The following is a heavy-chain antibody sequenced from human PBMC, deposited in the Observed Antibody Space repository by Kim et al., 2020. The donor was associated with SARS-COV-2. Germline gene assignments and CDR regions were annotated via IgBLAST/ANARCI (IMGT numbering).Heavy chain of an antibody. CDR3: MKGGWGWIWDH. CDR2: IDGSDGTT. Sequence: GGSLRLSCTTSGFTFTGYAMSWVRQAPGKGLEWVSSIDGSDGTTYYVDSVKGRFTISRDNSKNTQYLQMNSLRDDDKAVYYCMKGGWGWIWDHWGQGT. CDR1: GFTFTGYA. J-gene: IGHJ4*02. V-gene: IGHV3-23*01. D-gene: IGHD2-21*01.